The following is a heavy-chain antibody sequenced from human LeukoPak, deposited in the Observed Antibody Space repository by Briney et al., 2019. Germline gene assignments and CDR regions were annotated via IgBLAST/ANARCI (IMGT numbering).Heavy chain of an antibody. CDR1: GGSISSSSYY. J-gene: IGHJ6*02. Sequence: SETLSLTCTVSGGSISSSSYYWGWIRQPPGKGLEWIGSIYYSGSTYYNPSLKSRFNISVDTSKNQFSLKLSSVTAADTAVYYCARLGFGESSFYYYGMDVWGQGTPVTVSS. CDR3: ARLGFGESSFYYYGMDV. V-gene: IGHV4-39*01. D-gene: IGHD3-10*01. CDR2: IYYSGST.